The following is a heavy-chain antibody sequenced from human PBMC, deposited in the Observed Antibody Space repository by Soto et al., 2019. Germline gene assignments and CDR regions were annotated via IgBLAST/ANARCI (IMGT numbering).Heavy chain of an antibody. CDR2: ICGSGGST. V-gene: IGHV3-23*01. Sequence: GESLKISCAASGFTFSSYAMSWVRQAPGKGLEWVSAICGSGGSTYYADSVKGRFTISRDNSKNTLYLQMNSLRAEDTAVYYCAKDQNIVATMVDYWGQGTLVTVSS. CDR3: AKDQNIVATMVDY. J-gene: IGHJ4*02. D-gene: IGHD5-12*01. CDR1: GFTFSSYA.